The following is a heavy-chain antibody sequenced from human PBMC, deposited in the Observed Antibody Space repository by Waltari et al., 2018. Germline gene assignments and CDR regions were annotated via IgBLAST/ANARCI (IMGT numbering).Heavy chain of an antibody. J-gene: IGHJ2*01. CDR1: GGSISSGSYY. Sequence: QVQLQESGPGLVKPSQTLSLTCTVSGGSISSGSYYWSWIRQPAGKGLEWFGRIYTSGRLNYNPTRKRRVTISVDTAKNQSTLKLGAVTAADTAVYYCARWADHSPRATTWYFDLWGRGTLVTVSS. V-gene: IGHV4-61*02. CDR2: IYTSGRL. D-gene: IGHD1-1*01. CDR3: ARWADHSPRATTWYFDL.